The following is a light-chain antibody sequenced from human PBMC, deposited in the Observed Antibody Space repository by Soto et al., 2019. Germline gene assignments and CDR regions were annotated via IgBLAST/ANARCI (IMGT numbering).Light chain of an antibody. V-gene: IGKV3-11*01. CDR1: QSVSSY. Sequence: EIELTQSPATLSLSPGERATLSCRASQSVSSYLAWYQQKPGQAPRLLIYDASNRATGIPARFSGSGSGTDFTLTISSLEPEDFAVYYCQQRSNWPGTFGQGTKGDIK. J-gene: IGKJ1*01. CDR3: QQRSNWPGT. CDR2: DAS.